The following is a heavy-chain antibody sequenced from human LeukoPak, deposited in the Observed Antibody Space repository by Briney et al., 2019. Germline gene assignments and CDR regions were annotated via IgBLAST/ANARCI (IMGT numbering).Heavy chain of an antibody. V-gene: IGHV3-33*01. J-gene: IGHJ4*02. CDR3: ARDRYSSSWYLDY. CDR2: IWYDGSNK. D-gene: IGHD6-13*01. CDR1: GFTFSSYG. Sequence: GGSLRLSCAASGFTFSSYGMHWVRQAPGKGREWVAVIWYDGSNKYYADSVKGRFTIYRDNSKNTLYLQMNSLRAEDTAVYYCARDRYSSSWYLDYWGQGTLVTVSS.